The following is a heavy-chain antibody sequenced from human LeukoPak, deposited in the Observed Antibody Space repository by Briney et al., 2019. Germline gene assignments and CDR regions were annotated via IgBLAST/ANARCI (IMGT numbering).Heavy chain of an antibody. V-gene: IGHV3-53*01. CDR3: GRERNQGVYYYYGMDV. D-gene: IGHD1-14*01. CDR1: GFTVSSNY. J-gene: IGHJ6*02. Sequence: PGGSLRLSCAASGFTVSSNYMSWVRQAPGKGLEWVSVIYSGGSTYYADSVKGRFTISRDNSKNTLYLQMNSLRAEDTAVYYCGRERNQGVYYYYGMDVWGQGTTVTVSS. CDR2: IYSGGST.